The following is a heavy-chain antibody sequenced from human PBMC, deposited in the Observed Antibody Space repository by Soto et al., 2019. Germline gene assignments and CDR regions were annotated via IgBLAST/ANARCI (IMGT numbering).Heavy chain of an antibody. CDR2: LYYGDGS. CDR3: ATWHKRKHAYDV. J-gene: IGHJ3*01. Sequence: DVQLVESGGVLIQPGESLRLSCAAFGLTISGKKYVAWVRQAPGKGLEWVSALYYGDGSFYADSVKGRFTTSSDSSNTTVYLQMNNLRPDDTAVYYCATWHKRKHAYDVRGQGTTVTVSS. V-gene: IGHV3-53*01. CDR1: GLTISGKKY.